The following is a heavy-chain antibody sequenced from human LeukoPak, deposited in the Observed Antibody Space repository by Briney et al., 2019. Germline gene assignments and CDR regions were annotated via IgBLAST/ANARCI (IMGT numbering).Heavy chain of an antibody. CDR2: INPNSGGT. CDR1: GYTFTSYD. J-gene: IGHJ3*02. D-gene: IGHD1-26*01. Sequence: ASVKVSCKASGYTFTSYDINWVRQATGQGLEWMGWINPNSGGTNYAQKFQGRVTMTRDTSISTAYMELSRLRSDDTAVYYCARDWRGATVPSFDIRGQGTMVTVSS. V-gene: IGHV1-2*02. CDR3: ARDWRGATVPSFDI.